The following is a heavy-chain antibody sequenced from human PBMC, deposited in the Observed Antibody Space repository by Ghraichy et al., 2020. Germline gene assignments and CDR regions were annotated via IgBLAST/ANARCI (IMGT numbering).Heavy chain of an antibody. CDR3: ARHSIYGSGSYHQESDY. D-gene: IGHD3-10*01. CDR1: GGSISSSSYY. V-gene: IGHV4-39*01. J-gene: IGHJ4*02. CDR2: IYYSGST. Sequence: ESLNIACTVSGGSISSSSYYWGWIRQPPGKGLEWIGSIYYSGSTYYNPSLKSRVTISVDTSKNQFSLKLSSVTAADTAVYYCARHSIYGSGSYHQESDYWGQGTLVTVSS.